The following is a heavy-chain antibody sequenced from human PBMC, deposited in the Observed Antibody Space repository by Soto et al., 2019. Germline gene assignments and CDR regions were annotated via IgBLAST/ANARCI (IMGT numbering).Heavy chain of an antibody. CDR3: ARGSMAGNEVPGD. J-gene: IGHJ1*01. D-gene: IGHD1-1*01. Sequence: EGQLVESGGGLVQPGGSLRLSCPASGFTFRSYWMNWVRRAPGKGLEWVANISLGGSEKYYSDSVKGRFTISRDNAKNSLQLHLRDLRAEDTAVYYCARGSMAGNEVPGDWGQGTLVTVSS. CDR2: ISLGGSEK. V-gene: IGHV3-7*05. CDR1: GFTFRSYW.